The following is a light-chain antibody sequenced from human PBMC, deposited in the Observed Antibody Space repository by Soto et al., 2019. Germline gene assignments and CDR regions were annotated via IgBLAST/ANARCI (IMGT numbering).Light chain of an antibody. Sequence: EIVLTQSPATLSLSPGERATLSCGASQSVRTVLAWYQQKPGQAPRLLIYDASTRATGVPARFSGSGSGTDFTLPSSNLASEDFGVYYCQQRTDWPTITFGQGTRLDIK. CDR2: DAS. V-gene: IGKV3-11*01. CDR1: QSVRTV. CDR3: QQRTDWPTIT. J-gene: IGKJ5*01.